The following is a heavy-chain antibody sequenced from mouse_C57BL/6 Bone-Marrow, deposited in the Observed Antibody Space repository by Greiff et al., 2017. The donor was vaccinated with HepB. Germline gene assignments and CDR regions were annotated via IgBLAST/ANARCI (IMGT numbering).Heavy chain of an antibody. J-gene: IGHJ2*01. CDR3: ARPRPFYDYDGHYFDY. Sequence: EVNLVESGGGLVQPGGSLKLSCAASGFTFSDYYMYWVRQTPEKRLEWVAYISNGGGSTYYPDTVKGRFTISRDNAKNTLYLQMSRLKSEDTAMYYCARPRPFYDYDGHYFDYWGQGTTLTVSS. CDR2: ISNGGGST. V-gene: IGHV5-12*01. D-gene: IGHD2-4*01. CDR1: GFTFSDYY.